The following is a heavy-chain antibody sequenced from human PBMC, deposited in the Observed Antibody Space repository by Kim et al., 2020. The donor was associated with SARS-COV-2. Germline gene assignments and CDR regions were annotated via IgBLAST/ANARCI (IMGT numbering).Heavy chain of an antibody. D-gene: IGHD4-17*01. V-gene: IGHV4-4*02. J-gene: IGHJ5*02. CDR3: ARGIHDYGASLS. Sequence: NYNPSLKSRVTISVDKSKNQFSLKLSSVTAADTAVYYCARGIHDYGASLSWGQGTLVTVSS.